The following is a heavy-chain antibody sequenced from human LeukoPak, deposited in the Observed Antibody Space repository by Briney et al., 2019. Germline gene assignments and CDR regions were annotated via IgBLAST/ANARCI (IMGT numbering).Heavy chain of an antibody. CDR1: GGSVSNYY. CDR2: VYYSGST. D-gene: IGHD3-10*02. J-gene: IGHJ6*02. Sequence: SETLSLTCTVSGGSVSNYYWTWIRQPPGKGLEWIGHVYYSGSTKYNPSLKRRVTISVDSSKSHFSLEVNSVTAADTAVYYCARAGRFLLFGELRPGAMDVWGQGTTVTVSS. V-gene: IGHV4-59*02. CDR3: ARAGRFLLFGELRPGAMDV.